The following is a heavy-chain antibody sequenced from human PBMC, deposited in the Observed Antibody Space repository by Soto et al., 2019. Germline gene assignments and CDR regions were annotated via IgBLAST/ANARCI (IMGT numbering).Heavy chain of an antibody. CDR2: ISWNSGSI. Sequence: GGSLRLSCAASGFTFDDYAMHWVRQAPGKGLEWVSGISWNSGSIGYADSVKGRFTISRDNAKNSLYLQMNSLRAEDTALYYCEKDNRAWLSYGMDVWGQGTTVTVSS. CDR3: EKDNRAWLSYGMDV. CDR1: GFTFDDYA. J-gene: IGHJ6*02. V-gene: IGHV3-9*01. D-gene: IGHD5-12*01.